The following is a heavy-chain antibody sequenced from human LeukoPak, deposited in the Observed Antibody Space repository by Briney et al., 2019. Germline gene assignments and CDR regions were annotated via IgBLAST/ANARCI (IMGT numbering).Heavy chain of an antibody. CDR3: ARDMVRGVTTTVNWFDP. CDR2: ISSSSYI. J-gene: IGHJ5*02. D-gene: IGHD3-10*01. Sequence: GGSLRLSCAASGFTFTNYAMSWVRQAPGKGLEWVSSISSSSYIYYADSVKGRFTISRDNAKNSLYLQMNSLRAEDTAVYYCARDMVRGVTTTVNWFDPWGQGTLVTVSS. V-gene: IGHV3-21*01. CDR1: GFTFTNYA.